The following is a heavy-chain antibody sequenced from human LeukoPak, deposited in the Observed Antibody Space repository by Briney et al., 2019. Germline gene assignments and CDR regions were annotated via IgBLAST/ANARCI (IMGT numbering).Heavy chain of an antibody. CDR2: IYPGDSDT. J-gene: IGHJ6*04. CDR3: AIHTVGVINGQYGMDV. CDR1: GYSFTSYW. V-gene: IGHV5-51*01. Sequence: GESLEISGKGSGYSFTSYWIGWVGQMPGKGLEWMGIIYPGDSDTSYSTSFPGQVTISAEKSISTAYLQWSSLKASDTAMYYCAIHTVGVINGQYGMDVWGKGTTVPVSS. D-gene: IGHD4-11*01.